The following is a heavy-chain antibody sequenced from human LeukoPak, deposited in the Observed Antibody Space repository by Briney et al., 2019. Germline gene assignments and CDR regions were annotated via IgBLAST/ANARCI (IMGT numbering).Heavy chain of an antibody. D-gene: IGHD5-24*01. CDR2: IIPIFGTA. V-gene: IGHV1-69*06. J-gene: IGHJ5*02. CDR3: ARDNSVRDEAWWFNP. Sequence: SVKVSCKASGGTFSSYAISWVRQAPGQGLEWMGGIIPIFGTANYAQKFQGRVTITADKSTSTAYMELSSLRSEDTAAYYCARDNSVRDEAWWFNPWGQGTLVTVSS. CDR1: GGTFSSYA.